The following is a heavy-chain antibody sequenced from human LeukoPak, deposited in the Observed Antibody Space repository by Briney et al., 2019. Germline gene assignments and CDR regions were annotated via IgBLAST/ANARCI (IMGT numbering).Heavy chain of an antibody. J-gene: IGHJ4*02. CDR2: ISSSSSYI. V-gene: IGHV3-21*01. CDR3: ARDPYSGLFDY. Sequence: GGSLRLSCAASGFTFSSYSMNWVRQAPGKGLEWVSSISSSSSYIYYADSVKGRFTISRDNAKNSLYLQLNSLRAEDTAVYYCARDPYSGLFDYWGQGTLVTVSS. D-gene: IGHD4-11*01. CDR1: GFTFSSYS.